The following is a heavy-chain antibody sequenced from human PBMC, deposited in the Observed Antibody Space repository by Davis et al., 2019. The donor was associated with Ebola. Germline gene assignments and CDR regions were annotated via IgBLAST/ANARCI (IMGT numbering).Heavy chain of an antibody. J-gene: IGHJ5*02. V-gene: IGHV4-59*01. Sequence: MPSETLSLTCTVSGGSISSYYWSWIRQPPGKGLEWIGYIYYSGSTNYNPSLKSRVTISVDTSKHQFSLKLSPVTAADTAVYYCARNDYDFWSGYYTGNWFDPWGQGTLVTVSS. CDR2: IYYSGST. CDR3: ARNDYDFWSGYYTGNWFDP. CDR1: GGSISSYY. D-gene: IGHD3-3*01.